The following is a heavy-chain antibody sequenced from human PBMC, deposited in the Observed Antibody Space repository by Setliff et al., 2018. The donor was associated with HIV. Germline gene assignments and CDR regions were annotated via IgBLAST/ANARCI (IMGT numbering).Heavy chain of an antibody. CDR2: INDRETT. V-gene: IGHV4-34*01. Sequence: SETLSLTCAVYGASFSDYNWNWIRQPPGKGLEWIGEINDRETTTFNPSLQSRLFMSIDTSKNQFSLKLDSAIAADTAVYYCSRGRHISGPINYFVPFYFDSLGQGNLVTVSS. CDR1: GASFSDYN. D-gene: IGHD2-21*01. CDR3: SRGRHISGPINYFVPFYFDS. J-gene: IGHJ4*02.